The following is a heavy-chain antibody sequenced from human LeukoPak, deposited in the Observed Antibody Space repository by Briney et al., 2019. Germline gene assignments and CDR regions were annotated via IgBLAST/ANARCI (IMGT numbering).Heavy chain of an antibody. CDR1: GYTFTGYY. J-gene: IGHJ4*02. CDR3: ARSTVPAATFDY. V-gene: IGHV1-2*06. Sequence: ASVKVSCKASGYTFTGYYMHWVRQAPGQGLEWMGRINPNSGGTNYAQKFQGRVTMTRNTSISTAYMELSRLRSDDTAVYYCARSTVPAATFDYWGQGTLVTVSS. CDR2: INPNSGGT. D-gene: IGHD2-2*01.